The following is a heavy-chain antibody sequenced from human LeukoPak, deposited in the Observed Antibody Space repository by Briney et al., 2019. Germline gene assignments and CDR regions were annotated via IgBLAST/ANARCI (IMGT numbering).Heavy chain of an antibody. V-gene: IGHV3-23*01. J-gene: IGHJ4*02. D-gene: IGHD3-3*01. Sequence: PGGSLRLSCAASGFTFSSYWMYWVRQAPGKGLVWVSAISGSGGSTYYADSVKGRFTISRDNSKNTLYLQMNSLRAEDTAVYYCAKDVTFWSGYFDYWGQGTLVTVSS. CDR3: AKDVTFWSGYFDY. CDR2: ISGSGGST. CDR1: GFTFSSYW.